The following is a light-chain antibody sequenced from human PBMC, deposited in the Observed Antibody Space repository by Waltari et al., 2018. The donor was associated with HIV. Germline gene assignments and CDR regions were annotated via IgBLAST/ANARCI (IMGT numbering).Light chain of an antibody. V-gene: IGKV2-28*01. CDR3: MQARQTPPT. CDR1: QSLLDTNGFHY. CDR2: LAS. Sequence: IVMTQSPVSLPVTPGEPASISCRSSQSLLDTNGFHYLDWFLQKPGQPPQLLIYLASNRAFGVPDRFSGSGSGTDFTLKISRVEAEDVGVYYCMQARQTPPTFGQGTKVEI. J-gene: IGKJ1*01.